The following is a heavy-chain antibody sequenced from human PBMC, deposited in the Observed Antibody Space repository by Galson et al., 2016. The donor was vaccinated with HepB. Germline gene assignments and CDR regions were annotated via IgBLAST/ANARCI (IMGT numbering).Heavy chain of an antibody. CDR2: ISDNGDYT. V-gene: IGHV3-23*01. Sequence: SLRLSCAASTFAFSSFAMTWVRQAPGKGLEWVSSISDNGDYTWYADSVKDRFTISRDNSQNTLSLQMNSLRAEDTAVYYCAKGGWFGELRNIARFDYWGQGTLVTVSS. CDR3: AKGGWFGELRNIARFDY. D-gene: IGHD3-10*01. CDR1: TFAFSSFA. J-gene: IGHJ4*02.